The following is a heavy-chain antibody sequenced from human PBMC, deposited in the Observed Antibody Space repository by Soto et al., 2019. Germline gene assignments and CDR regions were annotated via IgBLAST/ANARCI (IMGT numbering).Heavy chain of an antibody. J-gene: IGHJ6*02. CDR1: GYTFTSYD. D-gene: IGHD3-3*01. CDR3: ARMYYDFWSGYYEEYYYYGMDV. V-gene: IGHV1-8*01. Sequence: ASVKVSCKASGYTFTSYDINWVRQATGQGLEWMGWMNPNSGNTGYAQKFQGRVTMTRNTSISTAYMELSSLRSEDTAVYYCARMYYDFWSGYYEEYYYYGMDVWGQGTTVTVSS. CDR2: MNPNSGNT.